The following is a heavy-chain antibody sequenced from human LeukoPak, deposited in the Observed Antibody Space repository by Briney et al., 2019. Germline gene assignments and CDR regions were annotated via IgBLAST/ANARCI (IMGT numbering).Heavy chain of an antibody. CDR2: INHSGST. J-gene: IGHJ3*01. V-gene: IGHV4-34*01. CDR1: GGSFSGYY. CDR3: ARESGNYYPSGVFDV. D-gene: IGHD1-26*01. Sequence: SETLSLTCAVSGGSFSGYYWSWIRQAPGKGLEWIGEINHSGSTNYNPSLKSRVTISTDTSKNQFSLKLTSVTAADTAVYYCARESGNYYPSGVFDVWSQGTMVTVSS.